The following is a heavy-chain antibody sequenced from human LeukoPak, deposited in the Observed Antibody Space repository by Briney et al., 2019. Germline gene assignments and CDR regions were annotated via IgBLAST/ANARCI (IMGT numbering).Heavy chain of an antibody. CDR3: ARASDTQWLAFDY. CDR1: GGSMSSSSYY. J-gene: IGHJ4*02. V-gene: IGHV4-39*07. Sequence: PSETLSLTCTVSGGSMSSSSYYWGWIRQPPGKGLEWIGSIYYSGCTHYNPSLKSRVTISIDTSKNQFSLKLSSVTAADTAVYYCARASDTQWLAFDYWGQGTLVTVSS. D-gene: IGHD6-19*01. CDR2: IYYSGCT.